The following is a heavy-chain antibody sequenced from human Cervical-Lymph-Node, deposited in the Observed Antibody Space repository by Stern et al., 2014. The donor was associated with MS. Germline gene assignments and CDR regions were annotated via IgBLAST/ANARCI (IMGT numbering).Heavy chain of an antibody. CDR3: TREMAARRFDP. CDR1: GISGSSNY. CDR2: YYPGITT. Sequence: VQLVQSGGGLVQRGGSLRPSCAASGISGSSNYMTWVRQAPGKGLEWVSRYYPGITTDYADSVRGRFSVSRDNSKNTVYLEMNSLTPEDTAVYYCTREMAARRFDPWGQGTLVVVSS. V-gene: IGHV3-66*01. D-gene: IGHD6-6*01. J-gene: IGHJ5*02.